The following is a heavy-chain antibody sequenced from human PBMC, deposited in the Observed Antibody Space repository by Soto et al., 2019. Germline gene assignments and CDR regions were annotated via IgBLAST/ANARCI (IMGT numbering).Heavy chain of an antibody. J-gene: IGHJ3*02. CDR1: GFTFSSYA. Sequence: GGSLRLSCAASGFTFSSYAMHWVRQAPGKGLEWVAVISYDGSNKYYADSVKGRFTISRDNSKNTLYLQMNGLRAEDTAVYYCARDGYDSWSGYYSAAFDIWGQGTMVTVSS. CDR2: ISYDGSNK. CDR3: ARDGYDSWSGYYSAAFDI. V-gene: IGHV3-30-3*01. D-gene: IGHD3-3*01.